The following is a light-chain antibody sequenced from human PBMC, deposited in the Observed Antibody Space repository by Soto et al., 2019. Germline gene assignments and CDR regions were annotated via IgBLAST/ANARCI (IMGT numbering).Light chain of an antibody. CDR1: QSVSCSY. Sequence: EIVLTQSPGTLSLSPVERATLSCMASQSVSCSYLAWYQQKPGQAPRVIIFGVSSRATGIPDRFSGSGSGTDFTLTISRLEPEDFAVYYCQQYGSSRVTFGQGTRLEIK. CDR3: QQYGSSRVT. J-gene: IGKJ5*01. V-gene: IGKV3-20*01. CDR2: GVS.